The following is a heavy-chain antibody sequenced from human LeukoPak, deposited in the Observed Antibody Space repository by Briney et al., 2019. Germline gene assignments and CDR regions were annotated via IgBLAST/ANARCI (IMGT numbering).Heavy chain of an antibody. J-gene: IGHJ5*02. CDR2: IYTSGST. Sequence: SETLSLTCTVSGGSISSYYWSWIRQPAGKGLEWIGRIYTSGSTNYNPPLKSRVTMSVDTSKNQFSLKLSSVTAADTAVYYCARVYVHYDFWSGYLNWFDPWGQGTLVTVSS. CDR3: ARVYVHYDFWSGYLNWFDP. CDR1: GGSISSYY. V-gene: IGHV4-4*07. D-gene: IGHD3-3*01.